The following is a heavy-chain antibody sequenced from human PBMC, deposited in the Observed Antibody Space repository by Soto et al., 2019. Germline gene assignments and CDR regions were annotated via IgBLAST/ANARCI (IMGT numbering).Heavy chain of an antibody. CDR3: ARGEDTAMGLTYYYYGMDV. CDR2: IWYDGSST. Sequence: GGSLRLSCAASGCTFSSYGMHWVRQAPGKGLEWVAVIWYDGSSTSYADSVKGRFTISRDNAKNTLYLQMNSLRAEDTAVYYYARGEDTAMGLTYYYYGMDVWGQGTTVTVSS. CDR1: GCTFSSYG. V-gene: IGHV3-33*01. J-gene: IGHJ6*02. D-gene: IGHD5-18*01.